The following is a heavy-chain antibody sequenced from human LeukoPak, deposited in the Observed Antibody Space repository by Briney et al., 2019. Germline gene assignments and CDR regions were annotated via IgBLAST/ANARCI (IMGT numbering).Heavy chain of an antibody. Sequence: SETLSLTCTVSGGSISSSSYYWGWIRQPPGKGLEXXXXXXXXXSTYYNPSLKSRVTISVDTSKNQFSLKLSSVTAADTAVYYCARHGGRVRYFDWLPMYYFDYWGQGTLVTVSS. CDR1: GGSISSSSYY. D-gene: IGHD3-9*01. CDR2: XXXXXST. V-gene: IGHV4-39*01. J-gene: IGHJ4*02. CDR3: ARHGGRVRYFDWLPMYYFDY.